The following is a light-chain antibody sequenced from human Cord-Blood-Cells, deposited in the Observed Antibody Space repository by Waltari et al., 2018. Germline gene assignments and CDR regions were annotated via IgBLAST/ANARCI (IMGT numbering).Light chain of an antibody. Sequence: DIQMTQSPSSLSASVGDRVTITCQASQDISNYLNWYQQKPGKAPKILTYDATNLETGVPSRFSGSGSGTDFTFTISSLQPEDIATYYCQQYDNLPITFGQGTRLEIK. J-gene: IGKJ5*01. CDR1: QDISNY. CDR3: QQYDNLPIT. V-gene: IGKV1-33*01. CDR2: DAT.